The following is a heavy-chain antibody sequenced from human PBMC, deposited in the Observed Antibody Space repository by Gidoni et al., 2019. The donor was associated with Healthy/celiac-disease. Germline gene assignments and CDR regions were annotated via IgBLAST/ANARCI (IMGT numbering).Heavy chain of an antibody. D-gene: IGHD3-10*01. CDR1: GGSISSGGYY. Sequence: QVQLQESGPGLVKPSQTLSLTCTVSGGSISSGGYYWSWIRQHPGKCLEWIGYIYYSGSTYYNPSLKSRLTISVDTSKNQFSRKRSSVTAADTAVYYCARGGGWFREFDYWGQGTLVTVSS. J-gene: IGHJ4*02. CDR2: IYYSGST. CDR3: ARGGGWFREFDY. V-gene: IGHV4-31*03.